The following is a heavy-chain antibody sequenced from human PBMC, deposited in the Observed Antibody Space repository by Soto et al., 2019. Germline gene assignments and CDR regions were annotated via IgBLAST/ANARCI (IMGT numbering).Heavy chain of an antibody. J-gene: IGHJ4*02. D-gene: IGHD3-22*01. CDR1: GFTFSSYG. CDR2: ISYDGSNK. V-gene: IGHV3-30*18. Sequence: PGGSLRLSCAASGFTFSSYGMHWVRQAPGKGLEWVAVISYDGSNKYYADSVKGRFTISRDNSKNTLYLQMNSLRAEDTAVYYCAKGSSGYFGPTRRHYWGQGTLVTVSS. CDR3: AKGSSGYFGPTRRHY.